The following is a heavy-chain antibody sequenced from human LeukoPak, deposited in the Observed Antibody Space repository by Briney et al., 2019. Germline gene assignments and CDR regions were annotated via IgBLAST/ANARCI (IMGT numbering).Heavy chain of an antibody. CDR1: GFTFDDYT. V-gene: IGHV3-43*01. Sequence: GGSLRLSCAASGFTFDDYTMHWVRQAPGKGLEWVSLISWDGGSTYYADSVKGRFTISRDNSKNSLYLQMNSLRTEDTALYYCAKDIRSIRGLGYYYGMDVWGQGTTVTVSS. D-gene: IGHD3/OR15-3a*01. CDR3: AKDIRSIRGLGYYYGMDV. J-gene: IGHJ6*02. CDR2: ISWDGGST.